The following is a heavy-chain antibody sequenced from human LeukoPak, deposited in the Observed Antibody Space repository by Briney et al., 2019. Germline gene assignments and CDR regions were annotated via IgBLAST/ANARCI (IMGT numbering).Heavy chain of an antibody. V-gene: IGHV3-53*01. Sequence: PGGSLRLSCAASEFTVSSNYMSWVRQAPGKGLEWVSSIYSGGSTYYADPVKGRFTISRDSSENTLYLQMNSLRAEDTAVYYCARGHNWNDRGAFDIWGQGTMVTVSS. CDR2: IYSGGST. CDR1: EFTVSSNY. CDR3: ARGHNWNDRGAFDI. J-gene: IGHJ3*02. D-gene: IGHD1-1*01.